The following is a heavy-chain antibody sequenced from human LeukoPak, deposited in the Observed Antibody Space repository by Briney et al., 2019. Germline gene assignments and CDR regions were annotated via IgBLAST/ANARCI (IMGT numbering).Heavy chain of an antibody. CDR1: GFSFSSYS. D-gene: IGHD3-10*01. J-gene: IGHJ6*02. CDR2: ISSSGSTI. Sequence: GGSLRLSCADSGFSFSSYSMNWARQAPGQGLEWVSYISSSGSTIYYADSVKGRFTISRDNAKNSLYLQMNSLRAEDTAVYYCARDRYGSGRRYYHGMDVWGQGTTVTVSS. CDR3: ARDRYGSGRRYYHGMDV. V-gene: IGHV3-48*04.